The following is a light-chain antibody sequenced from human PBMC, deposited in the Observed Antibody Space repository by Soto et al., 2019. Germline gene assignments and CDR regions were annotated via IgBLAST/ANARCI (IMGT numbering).Light chain of an antibody. J-gene: IGKJ1*01. CDR3: QLYGNSPPRT. CDR1: QTVGSSF. V-gene: IGKV3-20*01. CDR2: GAT. Sequence: EIVLTQSPGTLSLSPGERATLSCRASQTVGSSFLVWYQQKPGQAPRLLIYGATSRATGIPDRFSGSWSGTDFTLTIARLEPEDFAVYYCQLYGNSPPRTFGQGTKVEIK.